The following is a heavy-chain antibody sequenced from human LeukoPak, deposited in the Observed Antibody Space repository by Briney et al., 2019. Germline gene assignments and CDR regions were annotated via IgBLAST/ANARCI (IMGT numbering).Heavy chain of an antibody. CDR1: GFTFSNYA. CDR3: AKVFVLLRGTPENWFDP. Sequence: GGSLRLSCAASGFTFSNYAMHWVRQAPGKGLEWVAVISFDGSDQYYADSVRGRFTISRDNSKNTLYLQMNSLRVEDTAVYFCAKVFVLLRGTPENWFDPWGQGTLVTVSS. D-gene: IGHD1-14*01. V-gene: IGHV3-30*18. J-gene: IGHJ5*02. CDR2: ISFDGSDQ.